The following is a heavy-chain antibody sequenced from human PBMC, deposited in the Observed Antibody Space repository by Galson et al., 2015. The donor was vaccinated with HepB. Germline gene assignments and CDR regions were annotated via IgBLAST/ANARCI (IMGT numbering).Heavy chain of an antibody. Sequence: LSLTCTVSGGSISSGDYYWSWIRQPPGKGLEWIGYIYYSGSTYYNPSLKSRVTISVDTSKNQFSLKLSSVTAADTAVYYCASNIVPAAIWRVGYFDYWGQGTLVTVSS. J-gene: IGHJ4*02. CDR1: GGSISSGDYY. V-gene: IGHV4-30-4*01. CDR2: IYYSGST. D-gene: IGHD2-2*01. CDR3: ASNIVPAAIWRVGYFDY.